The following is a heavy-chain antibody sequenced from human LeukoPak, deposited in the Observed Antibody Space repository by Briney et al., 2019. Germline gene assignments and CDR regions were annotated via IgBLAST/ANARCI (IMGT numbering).Heavy chain of an antibody. V-gene: IGHV1-18*01. CDR1: GYTFTNYG. CDR3: ARDVHHFDY. J-gene: IGHJ4*02. CDR2: ISAYNGNT. Sequence: ASVKVSCKASGYTFTNYGISWVRQAPGQGLEWMGWISAYNGNTNYAQKLQGRVTMTTDTSTSTAYMGLRSLRSADTGVYYCARDVHHFDYWGQGTLVTVSS.